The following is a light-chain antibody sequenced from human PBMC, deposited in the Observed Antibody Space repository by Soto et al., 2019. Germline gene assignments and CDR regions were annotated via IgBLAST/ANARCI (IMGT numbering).Light chain of an antibody. CDR2: KAS. Sequence: DIQMTQSPSTLSGSVGDRVTITCRASQTISSWLAWYQQKPGNAPKLLIYKASTLKSGVPSRFSGSGSGAEFTLAISSLQPDDFATYYCQHYNRYSEAFRQGTKGDIK. J-gene: IGKJ1*01. CDR3: QHYNRYSEA. V-gene: IGKV1-5*03. CDR1: QTISSW.